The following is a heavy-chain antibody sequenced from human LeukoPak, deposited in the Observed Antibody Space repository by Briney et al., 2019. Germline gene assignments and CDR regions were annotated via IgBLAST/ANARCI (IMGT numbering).Heavy chain of an antibody. CDR3: ARDVGRIAARVRNWFDP. J-gene: IGHJ5*02. Sequence: GESLKISCKGSGYSFTSYWIGWVRQMPGKGLEWMGWINPNSGGTNYAQKFQGRVTMTRDTSISTAYMELSRLRSDDTAVYYCARDVGRIAARVRNWFDPWGQGTLVTVSS. D-gene: IGHD6-6*01. CDR1: GYSFTSYW. CDR2: INPNSGGT. V-gene: IGHV1-2*02.